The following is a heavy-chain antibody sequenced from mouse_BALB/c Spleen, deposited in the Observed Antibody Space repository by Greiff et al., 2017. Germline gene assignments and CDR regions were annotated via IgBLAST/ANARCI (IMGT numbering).Heavy chain of an antibody. V-gene: IGHV3-2*02. Sequence: VQLQQSGPGLVKPSQSLSLTCTVTGYSITSDYAWNWIRQFPGNKLEWMGYISYSGSTSYNPSLKSRISITRDTSKNQFFLQLNSVTTEDTATYYCARYDYYGSSFDYWGQGTTLTVSS. CDR3: ARYDYYGSSFDY. D-gene: IGHD1-1*01. J-gene: IGHJ2*01. CDR2: ISYSGST. CDR1: GYSITSDYA.